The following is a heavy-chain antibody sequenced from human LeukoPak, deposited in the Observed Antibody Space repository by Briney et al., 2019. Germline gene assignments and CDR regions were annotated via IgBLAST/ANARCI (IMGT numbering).Heavy chain of an antibody. J-gene: IGHJ4*02. CDR3: ARGVRYCSSTSCSNFDY. Sequence: SETLSLTCAVYGGSFRGYYWSWIRQPPGKGLEWIGEINHSGSTNYNPSLKSRVTISVDTSKNQFSLKLSSVTAADTAVYYCARGVRYCSSTSCSNFDYWGQGTLVTVSS. D-gene: IGHD2-2*01. V-gene: IGHV4-34*01. CDR2: INHSGST. CDR1: GGSFRGYY.